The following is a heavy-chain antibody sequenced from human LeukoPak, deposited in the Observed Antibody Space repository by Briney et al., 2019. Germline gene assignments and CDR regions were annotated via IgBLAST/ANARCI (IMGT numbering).Heavy chain of an antibody. Sequence: NPSETLSLTCSVSGGSISSGGYSWSWIRQPPGKGLEWIGYIYHSGSTYYNPSLKSRVTISVDTSKNQFSLKLSSVTAADTAVYYCARSQTGDHWFDPWGQGTLVTVSS. D-gene: IGHD7-27*01. CDR1: GGSISSGGYS. CDR3: ARSQTGDHWFDP. CDR2: IYHSGST. V-gene: IGHV4-30-2*02. J-gene: IGHJ5*02.